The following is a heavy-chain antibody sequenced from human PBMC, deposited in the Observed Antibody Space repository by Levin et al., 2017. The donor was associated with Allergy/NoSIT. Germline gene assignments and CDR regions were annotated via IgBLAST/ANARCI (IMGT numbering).Heavy chain of an antibody. J-gene: IGHJ4*02. CDR3: ITGDYFDY. Sequence: GGSLRLSCAASGFIFNKAWMNWVRQAPGKGLEWVGRCKSKADGGARDYAAPVKGRFTISRDDSQNTLYLQMNSLTTEDTAVYYCITGDYFDYWGLGTLVTVSS. CDR2: CKSKADGGAR. CDR1: GFIFNKAW. V-gene: IGHV3-15*01.